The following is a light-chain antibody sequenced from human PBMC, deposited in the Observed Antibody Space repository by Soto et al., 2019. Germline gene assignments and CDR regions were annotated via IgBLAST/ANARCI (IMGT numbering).Light chain of an antibody. J-gene: IGLJ3*02. CDR2: EVS. CDR1: SSDVGANNDY. V-gene: IGLV2-8*01. Sequence: QSAPTQPPSASGSPGQSVTISCTGTSSDVGANNDYVSWYQQHPGKVPKLMIYEVSKRPPGVPDRFSGSKSGNTASLTVSGLQVEDEADYICGSFTTNRIGVFGGGTKLTVL. CDR3: GSFTTNRIGV.